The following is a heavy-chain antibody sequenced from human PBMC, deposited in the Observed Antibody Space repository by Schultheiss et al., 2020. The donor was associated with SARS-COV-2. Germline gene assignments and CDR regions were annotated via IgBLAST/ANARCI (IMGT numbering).Heavy chain of an antibody. D-gene: IGHD2-21*01. J-gene: IGHJ4*02. CDR3: ARAVWFDY. Sequence: GGSLRLSCAASGFTFSSYAMHWVRQAPGKGLEWVSSISSSSSYIYYADSVKGRFTISRDNSKNTLYLQMNSLRAEDTAVYYCARAVWFDYWGQGTLVTVSS. CDR2: ISSSSSYI. V-gene: IGHV3-21*04. CDR1: GFTFSSYA.